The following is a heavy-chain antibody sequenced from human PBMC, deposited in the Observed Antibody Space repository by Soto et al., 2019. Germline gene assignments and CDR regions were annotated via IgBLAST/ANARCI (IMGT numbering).Heavy chain of an antibody. CDR3: ARWNYHHYHSSYFKTSYDVDY. D-gene: IGHD1-7*01. CDR2: INHSGSN. J-gene: IGHJ4*02. V-gene: IGHV4-34*01. CDR1: GGSFSGYY. Sequence: QVQLQQWGAGLLKPSETLSLTCAVYGGSFSGYYWSWIRQSPGKGLEWIGEINHSGSNNYNPSLKSRVTMSVDMSKNQLSLNVTSVTAADTAVYYCARWNYHHYHSSYFKTSYDVDYWGQGPRVTVSS.